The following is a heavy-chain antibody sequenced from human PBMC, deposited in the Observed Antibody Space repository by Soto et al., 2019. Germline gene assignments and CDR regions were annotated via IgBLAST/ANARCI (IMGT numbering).Heavy chain of an antibody. Sequence: QAGGSLRLSCAASGFTFSSYAMSWVRQAPGKGLEWVSAISGSGGSTYYADSVKGRFTISRDNSKNTLYLQMNSLRAEDTAVYYCASALITMIVVVNDYWGQGTLVTVSS. CDR3: ASALITMIVVVNDY. V-gene: IGHV3-23*01. D-gene: IGHD3-22*01. CDR1: GFTFSSYA. J-gene: IGHJ4*02. CDR2: ISGSGGST.